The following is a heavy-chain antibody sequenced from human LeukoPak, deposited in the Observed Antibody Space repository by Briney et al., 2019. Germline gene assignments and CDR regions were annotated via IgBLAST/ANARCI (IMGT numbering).Heavy chain of an antibody. CDR3: AKASKVQAVLSAFDI. Sequence: GGSLRLSCAASRFTFSSNYMTWVRQAAGKGLEWGSAVSDTRSTYYADSVKGRFTISRDNSKNTLYLQMNSLRAEDTAVYYCAKASKVQAVLSAFDIWGQGTMVTVSS. V-gene: IGHV3-23*01. CDR1: RFTFSSNY. J-gene: IGHJ3*02. D-gene: IGHD6-19*01. CDR2: VSDTRST.